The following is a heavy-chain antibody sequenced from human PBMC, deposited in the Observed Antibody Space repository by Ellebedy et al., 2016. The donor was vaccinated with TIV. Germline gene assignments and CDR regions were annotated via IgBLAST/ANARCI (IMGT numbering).Heavy chain of an antibody. V-gene: IGHV3-48*02. Sequence: GESLKISCEASGFTFSNSNLNWVRQAPGKGLEWVSYISTGSRNIYYADSVKGRFTISRDNAKNSLYLHMNSLRDEDTAVYYCARDGAYNYDPYWYFDLWGRGTLVTVSS. CDR3: ARDGAYNYDPYWYFDL. CDR2: ISTGSRNI. J-gene: IGHJ2*01. D-gene: IGHD5-18*01. CDR1: GFTFSNSN.